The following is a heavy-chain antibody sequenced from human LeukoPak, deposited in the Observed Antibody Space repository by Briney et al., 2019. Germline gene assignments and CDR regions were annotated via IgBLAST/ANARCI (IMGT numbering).Heavy chain of an antibody. V-gene: IGHV4-59*01. CDR2: IYSSGST. D-gene: IGHD3-22*01. CDR1: GGCLNYYY. CDR3: ARDSRYSDTSGYYYSHYYMDV. Sequence: ETLSLTCTVSGGCLNYYYWSWIRQPPGKGLGYIGYIYSSGSTNYTPPLKSRVTMSVDTSKNQFSVKLSSVTAADTAVYYCARDSRYSDTSGYYYSHYYMDVWGKGTTVTVSS. J-gene: IGHJ6*03.